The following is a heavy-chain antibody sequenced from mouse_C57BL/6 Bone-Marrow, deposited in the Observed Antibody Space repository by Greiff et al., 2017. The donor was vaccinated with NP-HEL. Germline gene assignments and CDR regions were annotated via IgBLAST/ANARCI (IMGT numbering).Heavy chain of an antibody. CDR1: GYTFTSYW. J-gene: IGHJ3*01. D-gene: IGHD2-4*01. CDR2: IDPSDSYT. Sequence: QVQLKQPGAELVRPGTSVKLSCKASGYTFTSYWMHWVKQRPGQGLEWIGVIDPSDSYTNYNQKFKGKATLTVDTSSSTAYMQLSSLTSEDSAVYYCARRSDYEDWFAYWGQGTLVTVSA. V-gene: IGHV1-59*01. CDR3: ARRSDYEDWFAY.